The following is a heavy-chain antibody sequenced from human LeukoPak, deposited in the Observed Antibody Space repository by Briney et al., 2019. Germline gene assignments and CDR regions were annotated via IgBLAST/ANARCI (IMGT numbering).Heavy chain of an antibody. J-gene: IGHJ4*02. D-gene: IGHD3-10*01. CDR3: ASHYGPGPV. CDR2: IQPRTGDT. Sequence: GASVKVSCKTSGYTFNDHHIHWVRQAPGQGLEWMGRIQPRTGDTDFAQKFQGRATITRDTPITTGYLELTSLTSDDTAVYYCASHYGPGPVWGQGTLVTVS. CDR1: GYTFNDHH. V-gene: IGHV1-2*06.